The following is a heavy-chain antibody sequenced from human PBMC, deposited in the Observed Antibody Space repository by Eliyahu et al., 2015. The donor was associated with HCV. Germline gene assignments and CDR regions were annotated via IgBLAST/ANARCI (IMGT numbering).Heavy chain of an antibody. CDR1: GFTFSTTA. D-gene: IGHD5-18*01. V-gene: IGHV3-23*01. CDR3: AAGGARRGYRSGYGPWEANYHYGMDA. CDR2: ISGSGNHV. J-gene: IGHJ6*02. Sequence: EVQLLESGGGLVQPGGSQRLSCVASGFTFSTTAIYWVRQAPGKGLEWVSVISGSGNHVFYEDSVKGRFTISRDSSKNTVYLQMDSLRVEDTAVYYCAAGGARRGYRSGYGPWEANYHYGMDAWGQGTTVTVSS.